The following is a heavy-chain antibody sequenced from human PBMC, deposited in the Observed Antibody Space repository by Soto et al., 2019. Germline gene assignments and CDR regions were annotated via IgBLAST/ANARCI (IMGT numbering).Heavy chain of an antibody. CDR2: IYYSGST. CDR3: ASLYYDSSGQYYYGMDV. Sequence: SETLSLTCTVSGGSISSYYWSWIRQPPGKGLEWIGYIYYSGSTNYNPSLKSRVTISVDTSKNQFSLKLSSVTAADTAVYYCASLYYDSSGQYYYGMDVWGQGTTVTVSS. J-gene: IGHJ6*02. D-gene: IGHD3-22*01. V-gene: IGHV4-59*01. CDR1: GGSISSYY.